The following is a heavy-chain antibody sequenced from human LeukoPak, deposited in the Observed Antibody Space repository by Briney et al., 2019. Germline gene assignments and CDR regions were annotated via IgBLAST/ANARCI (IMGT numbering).Heavy chain of an antibody. Sequence: PGGSLRLSCAASGFTFSSYTMHWVRQAPGKGLEWVAVISYDGSNEYYADSVKGRFTISRDNSKNTLYLQMNSLRAEDTAVYYCARPPSSKQLVPVWGQGTLVTVSS. J-gene: IGHJ4*02. CDR2: ISYDGSNE. CDR3: ARPPSSKQLVPV. V-gene: IGHV3-30*04. D-gene: IGHD6-6*01. CDR1: GFTFSSYT.